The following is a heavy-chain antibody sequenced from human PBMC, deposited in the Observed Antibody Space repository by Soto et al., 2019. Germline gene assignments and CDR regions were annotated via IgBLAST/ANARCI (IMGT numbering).Heavy chain of an antibody. Sequence: GGSLRLSCAASGFTFSSYAMSWVRQAPGKGLEWVSAISGSGGSTYYADSVKGRFTISRDNSKNTLYLQMNSLRAEDTAVYYCAKGLYSYGSNYYYYGMDVWGQGTTVTVSS. D-gene: IGHD5-18*01. CDR2: ISGSGGST. V-gene: IGHV3-23*01. CDR3: AKGLYSYGSNYYYYGMDV. J-gene: IGHJ6*02. CDR1: GFTFSSYA.